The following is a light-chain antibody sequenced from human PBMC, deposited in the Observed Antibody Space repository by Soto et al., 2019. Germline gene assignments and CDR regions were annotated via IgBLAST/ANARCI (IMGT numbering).Light chain of an antibody. Sequence: DMQLTQSPATLSASVGDRVTMSCRASQSVSNYLNWYQQKPGKAPKLLIYAASSLPSGVPSRFSGSGSGTEFTLTISSLQPEDFAVYYCQQYYNCMYTFGQGTKLEIK. CDR1: QSVSNY. CDR2: AAS. J-gene: IGKJ2*01. CDR3: QQYYNCMYT. V-gene: IGKV1-39*01.